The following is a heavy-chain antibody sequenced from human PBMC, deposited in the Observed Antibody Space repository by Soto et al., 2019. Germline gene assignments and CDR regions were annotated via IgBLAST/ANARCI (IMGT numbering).Heavy chain of an antibody. J-gene: IGHJ4*02. D-gene: IGHD3-22*01. CDR3: AGDYDSSGYWDY. Sequence: EVQLVESGGGLVQPGGSLRLSCAASGFTFSDHYMDWVRQAPGKGLEWVGRTRNRANSYTTEYAASVKGRFTISRDDSKNSLYLQMNSLKTEDTAVYYCAGDYDSSGYWDYWGQGTLVTVSS. V-gene: IGHV3-72*01. CDR2: TRNRANSYTT. CDR1: GFTFSDHY.